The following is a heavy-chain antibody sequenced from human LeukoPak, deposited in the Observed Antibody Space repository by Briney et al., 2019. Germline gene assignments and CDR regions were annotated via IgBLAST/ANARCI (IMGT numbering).Heavy chain of an antibody. Sequence: GGSLRLSCAASGFTFSSYAMHWVRQAPGKGLEWVAVISYDGSNKYYADSVKGRFTISRDNSKNTLYLQMNSLRAEDTAVYYCARGASTGVTMIVVVTTELDYWGQGTLVTVSS. CDR1: GFTFSSYA. D-gene: IGHD3-22*01. J-gene: IGHJ4*02. CDR3: ARGASTGVTMIVVVTTELDY. CDR2: ISYDGSNK. V-gene: IGHV3-30*04.